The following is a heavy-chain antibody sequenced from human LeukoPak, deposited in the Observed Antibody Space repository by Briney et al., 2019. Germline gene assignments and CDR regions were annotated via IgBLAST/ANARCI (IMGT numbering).Heavy chain of an antibody. CDR2: IIPIFGTA. CDR3: ASSAHYYDSSGLVDY. D-gene: IGHD3-22*01. Sequence: SVKVSCKASGGTFSSYAISWVRQAPGQGLEWMGGIIPIFGTANYAQKFQGRVTITADESTSTAYMELSSLRSEDTAVYYCASSAHYYDSSGLVDYWGQGTLVTVSS. V-gene: IGHV1-69*13. J-gene: IGHJ4*02. CDR1: GGTFSSYA.